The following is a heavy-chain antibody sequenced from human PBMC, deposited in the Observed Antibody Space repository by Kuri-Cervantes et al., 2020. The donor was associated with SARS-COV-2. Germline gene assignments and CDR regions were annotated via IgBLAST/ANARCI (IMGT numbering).Heavy chain of an antibody. V-gene: IGHV4-59*01. Sequence: SETLSLTCTVSGGSISSYYWSWIRQPPGKGLEWIGYIYYSGSTNCNPSLKSRVTISVDTSKNQFSLKLSSVTAADTAVYYCASVSSSSDYYFDYWGQGTLVTVSS. CDR1: GGSISSYY. D-gene: IGHD6-6*01. CDR3: ASVSSSSDYYFDY. CDR2: IYYSGST. J-gene: IGHJ4*02.